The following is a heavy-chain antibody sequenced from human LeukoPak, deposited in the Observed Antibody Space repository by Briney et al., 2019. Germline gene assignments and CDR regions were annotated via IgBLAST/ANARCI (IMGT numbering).Heavy chain of an antibody. Sequence: ASVKVSCKASGYTFTGYYMHWVRQAPGQGLEWMGWINPNSGGTNYAQKFQARVTMTRDTSISTAYMDLSRLRSDDTAVYYCARQLYSGGYYYVDYWGQGTLVTVSS. D-gene: IGHD3-22*01. J-gene: IGHJ4*02. V-gene: IGHV1-2*02. CDR1: GYTFTGYY. CDR3: ARQLYSGGYYYVDY. CDR2: INPNSGGT.